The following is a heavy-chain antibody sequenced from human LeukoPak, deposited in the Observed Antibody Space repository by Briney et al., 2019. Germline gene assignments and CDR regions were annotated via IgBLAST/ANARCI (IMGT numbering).Heavy chain of an antibody. V-gene: IGHV4-39*01. CDR3: ARGNYYDSSGYYFNHWFDP. D-gene: IGHD3-22*01. CDR2: IYYSGST. J-gene: IGHJ5*02. CDR1: GVSISSSSYY. Sequence: SQTLSLTCTVSGVSISSSSYYWGWIRQPPGKGLEWIGSIYYSGSTYYDPSLKSRVTISVDTSKNQFSLKLSSVTAADTAVYYCARGNYYDSSGYYFNHWFDPWGQGTLVTVSS.